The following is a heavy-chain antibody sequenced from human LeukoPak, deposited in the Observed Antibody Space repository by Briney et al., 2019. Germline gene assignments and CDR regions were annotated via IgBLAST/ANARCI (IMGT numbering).Heavy chain of an antibody. Sequence: SETLSLTCTVSGGSFSGYSCSWIRQPPGKGLEWAGYIHYTGRTNYNPSLKSRVTVSVDTSKNQFSLKLSSVTAADTAVYYCARLQGDSTAVFDYWGQGTLVTVSS. V-gene: IGHV4-59*01. CDR3: ARLQGDSTAVFDY. J-gene: IGHJ4*02. D-gene: IGHD2-21*01. CDR1: GGSFSGYS. CDR2: IHYTGRT.